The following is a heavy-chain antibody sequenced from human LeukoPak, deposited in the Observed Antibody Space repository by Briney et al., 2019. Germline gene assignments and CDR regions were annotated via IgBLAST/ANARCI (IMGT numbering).Heavy chain of an antibody. J-gene: IGHJ3*02. CDR2: INDSGGTT. V-gene: IGHV3-23*01. Sequence: GGSLRLSCAASGFIFSSYAMSWVRQAPGKGLEWVSGINDSGGTTFYADSVKGRITISRDNSKNTVYVQMNSLRGEDTGVYYCARSSHYDILTGYSEEDAFDIWGQGTMVTVSS. CDR1: GFIFSSYA. D-gene: IGHD3-9*01. CDR3: ARSSHYDILTGYSEEDAFDI.